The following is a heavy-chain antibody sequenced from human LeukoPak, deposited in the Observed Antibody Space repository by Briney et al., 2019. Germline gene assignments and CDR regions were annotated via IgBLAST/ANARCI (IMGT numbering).Heavy chain of an antibody. Sequence: ASVKVSCKASGYTFTDYYMHWVRQAPGQGLEWMGWINPNSGGTNYAQKFQGRVTMTRDTSISTAYMELSRVTSDDTAVYYCARGIVATIPGQDNNWFDPWGQGTLVTVSS. J-gene: IGHJ5*02. V-gene: IGHV1-2*02. D-gene: IGHD5-12*01. CDR1: GYTFTDYY. CDR2: INPNSGGT. CDR3: ARGIVATIPGQDNNWFDP.